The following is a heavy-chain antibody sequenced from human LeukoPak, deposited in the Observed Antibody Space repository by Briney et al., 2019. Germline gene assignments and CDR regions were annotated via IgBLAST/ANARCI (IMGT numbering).Heavy chain of an antibody. V-gene: IGHV3-23*01. J-gene: IGHJ4*02. D-gene: IGHD3-10*01. CDR1: GFTFSTYA. Sequence: GSLRLSCAASGFTFSTYAMSWVRQAPGKGLEWVSSISSRGDTTYYADSVKGRFTISRDNSKNTLYLQMNSLRAEDTAVYYCARVLLWFGEFPDYWGQGTLVTVSS. CDR3: ARVLLWFGEFPDY. CDR2: ISSRGDTT.